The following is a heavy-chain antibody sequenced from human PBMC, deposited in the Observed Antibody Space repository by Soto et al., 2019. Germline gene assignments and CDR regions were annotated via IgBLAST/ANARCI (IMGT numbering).Heavy chain of an antibody. Sequence: SGPTPVKATNPLRLTCSFSGFSLSTSGVGVGWIRQSPGKALEWLALIYWSGDEHYRPSLKSRLSIIKDTSKNHVVLIMTDMDPVDTATYYCARGLATLPVFAFDSWGQGTMVTV. CDR2: IYWSGDE. CDR3: ARGLATLPVFAFDS. D-gene: IGHD6-6*01. CDR1: GFSLSTSGVG. V-gene: IGHV2-5*01. J-gene: IGHJ3*02.